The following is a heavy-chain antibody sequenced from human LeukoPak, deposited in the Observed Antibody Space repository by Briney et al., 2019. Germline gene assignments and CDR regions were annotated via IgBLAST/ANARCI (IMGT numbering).Heavy chain of an antibody. CDR3: AREVAVAEPYYFDY. D-gene: IGHD6-19*01. CDR2: ISYDGSNK. CDR1: GVTFSGDA. V-gene: IGHV3-30*04. Sequence: SVRCLRLSCAAPGVTFSGDAMHWVCQAPGKGLGWVAVISYDGSNKYYADSVKGRFTISRDNSKNTLYLQMNSLRAEDTAVYYCAREVAVAEPYYFDYWGQGTLVTVSS. J-gene: IGHJ4*02.